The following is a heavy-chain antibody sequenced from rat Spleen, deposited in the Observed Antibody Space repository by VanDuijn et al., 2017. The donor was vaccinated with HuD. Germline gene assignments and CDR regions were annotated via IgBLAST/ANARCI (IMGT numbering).Heavy chain of an antibody. CDR2: IGPGDGRL. J-gene: IGHJ2*01. D-gene: IGHD1-9*01. CDR1: GLTFTDHD. V-gene: IGHV5-27*01. CDR3: AKVTYYGYYYFDY. Sequence: EVQLVESGGGLVQPGRSLKLSCAASGLTFTDHDMAWVRQAPTKGLEWVALIGPGDGRLYYRDSVKGRFTVSRDDAKSTLYLQMESLRSEDTATYYCAKVTYYGYYYFDYWGQGVMVTVSS.